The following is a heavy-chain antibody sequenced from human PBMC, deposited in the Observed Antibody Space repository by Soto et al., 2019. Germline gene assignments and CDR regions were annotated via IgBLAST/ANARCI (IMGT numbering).Heavy chain of an antibody. CDR2: ISGSGGDT. J-gene: IGHJ4*02. V-gene: IGHV3-23*01. D-gene: IGHD3-3*01. Sequence: EVQLLESGGGLVQPGGSLRPSCSASGFTFTSYAMSWVRQAPGKGLQWVSGISGSGGDTKSADSVKGRFTISRDNFKNILYLQMNSLRAEDTAVYYCAKHDFWTLYNTGLDSWGQGTLVTVSS. CDR3: AKHDFWTLYNTGLDS. CDR1: GFTFTSYA.